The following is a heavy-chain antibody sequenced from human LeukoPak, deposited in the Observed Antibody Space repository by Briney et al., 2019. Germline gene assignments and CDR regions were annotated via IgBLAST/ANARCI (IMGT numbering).Heavy chain of an antibody. CDR2: IYTGGNS. CDR3: ARDPGEVVIEYFDY. Sequence: GGSLRLSCAASGLTVSDNSMSWVRQGPGKGLEGVSVIYTGGNSYYADSVKGRFTISRDNSKNTLYLQMNSLRAEDTAVYYCARDPGEVVIEYFDYWGQGTLVTVSS. D-gene: IGHD3-22*01. CDR1: GLTVSDNS. V-gene: IGHV3-66*01. J-gene: IGHJ4*02.